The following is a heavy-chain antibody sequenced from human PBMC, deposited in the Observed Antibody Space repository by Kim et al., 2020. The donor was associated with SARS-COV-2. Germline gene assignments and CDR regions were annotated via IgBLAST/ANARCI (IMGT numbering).Heavy chain of an antibody. D-gene: IGHD1-7*01. V-gene: IGHV5-51*01. Sequence: YIPSFQGQVTISADKSISTAYLQWSSLKASDTAMYYCARLSPELELQLDYWGQGTLVTVSS. J-gene: IGHJ4*02. CDR3: ARLSPELELQLDY.